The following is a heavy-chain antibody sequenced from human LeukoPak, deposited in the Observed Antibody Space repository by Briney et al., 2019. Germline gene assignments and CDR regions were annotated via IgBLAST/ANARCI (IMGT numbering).Heavy chain of an antibody. J-gene: IGHJ4*02. D-gene: IGHD6-19*01. V-gene: IGHV4-34*01. CDR2: INHSGST. CDR1: GGSFSGYY. CDR3: ARGPGIAVAVDY. Sequence: SETLSLTCAVYGGSFSGYYGSWIRQPPGKGLEWIGEINHSGSTNYNPSLKSRVTISVDTSKNQFSLTLSSVTAADTAVYYCARGPGIAVAVDYWGQGTLVTVSS.